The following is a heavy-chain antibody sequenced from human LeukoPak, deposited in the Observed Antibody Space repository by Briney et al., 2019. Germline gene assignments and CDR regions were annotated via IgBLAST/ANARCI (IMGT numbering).Heavy chain of an antibody. Sequence: SETLSLTCAVSGYSISSSNWWGWIRQPPGKGLEWIGYIYYSGSIYYNPSLKSRVTMSVDTSKNQFSLKLSSVTAVDTAVYYCARDNWNYGSSMDVWGQGTTVTVSS. CDR3: ARDNWNYGSSMDV. CDR2: IYYSGSI. D-gene: IGHD1-7*01. V-gene: IGHV4-28*03. J-gene: IGHJ6*02. CDR1: GYSISSSNW.